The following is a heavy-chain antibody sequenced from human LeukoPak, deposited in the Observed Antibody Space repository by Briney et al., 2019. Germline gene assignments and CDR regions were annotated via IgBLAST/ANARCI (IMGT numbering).Heavy chain of an antibody. CDR3: ARLNGGD. J-gene: IGHJ4*02. Sequence: PSETLSLTCTVSAGSYNSYYWSWIRQRPGKGLEWIGYIDYSGSTTYNPSLKSRLTISVDTSKNQFSLKLNSVTAADTAVYYCARLNGGDWGQGTLVTFSS. V-gene: IGHV4-59*08. CDR2: IDYSGST. CDR1: AGSYNSYY. D-gene: IGHD2-21*01.